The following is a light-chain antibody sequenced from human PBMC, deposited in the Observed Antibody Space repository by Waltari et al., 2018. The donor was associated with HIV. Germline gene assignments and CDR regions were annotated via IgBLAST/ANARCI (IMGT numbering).Light chain of an antibody. Sequence: EIVLTQSPGTLSLSPGERATLYCRASQSVRGASLAWYQHKPGQAPRLLIYGASSRAPGIPDRFSGSGAVTDFILTISRLEPEDCAVYYCQQYAASPLTFGGGTKVEIK. CDR2: GAS. CDR3: QQYAASPLT. CDR1: QSVRGAS. V-gene: IGKV3-20*01. J-gene: IGKJ4*01.